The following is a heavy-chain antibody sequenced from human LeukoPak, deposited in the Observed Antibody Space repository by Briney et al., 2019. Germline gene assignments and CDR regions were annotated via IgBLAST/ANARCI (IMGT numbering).Heavy chain of an antibody. J-gene: IGHJ4*02. CDR2: IFGSGGSA. CDR1: GFTFNSYA. CDR3: GKTTAGYSSGRFPGWPVDY. V-gene: IGHV3-23*01. Sequence: GGSLRLSCAASGFTFNSYAMYWVRQAPGKGLEWISGIFGSGGSAHYADSVKGRFAISRDNSKNTLYLQMNGLRAEDTAVYYCGKTTAGYSSGRFPGWPVDYWGQGTLVTVSS. D-gene: IGHD6-19*01.